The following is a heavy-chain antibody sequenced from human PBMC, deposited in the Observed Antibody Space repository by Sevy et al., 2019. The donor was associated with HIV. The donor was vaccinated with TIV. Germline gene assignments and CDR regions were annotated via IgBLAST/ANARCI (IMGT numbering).Heavy chain of an antibody. CDR3: ARNSGN. Sequence: GGSLRLSCAASGFTFTNVWMSWVRQAPGKGLEWVANVNNDGSGQKYADSEKGRFIISRDNAKNSLYLQMNSLRTEDTDVYYCARNSGNWGQGTLVTVSS. CDR1: GFTFTNVW. D-gene: IGHD6-19*01. J-gene: IGHJ4*02. CDR2: VNNDGSGQ. V-gene: IGHV3-7*01.